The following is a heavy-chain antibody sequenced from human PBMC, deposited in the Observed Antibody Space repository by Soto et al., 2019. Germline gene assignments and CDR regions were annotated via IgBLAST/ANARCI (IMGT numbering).Heavy chain of an antibody. D-gene: IGHD4-17*01. Sequence: QVQLQESGPGLVKPSQTLSLTCTVSGGSISSGGYYWSWIRQHPGKGLEWIGYIYYSGSTYYNPSLKRRVTVSVDTSKNQFSLKLSSVTAADPAVYYCARSPEATVTAFDYWGQGTLVTVSS. CDR1: GGSISSGGYY. V-gene: IGHV4-31*03. CDR2: IYYSGST. J-gene: IGHJ4*02. CDR3: ARSPEATVTAFDY.